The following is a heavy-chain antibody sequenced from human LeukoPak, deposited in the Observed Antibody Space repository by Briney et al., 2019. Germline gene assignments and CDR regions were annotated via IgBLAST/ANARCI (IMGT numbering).Heavy chain of an antibody. CDR1: GGSISSYY. CDR3: ARSPRIAARRDYYYMDV. J-gene: IGHJ6*03. CDR2: IYYSGST. V-gene: IGHV4-59*01. D-gene: IGHD6-6*01. Sequence: KPSETLSLTCTVSGGSISSYYWSWIRQPPGKGLEWIGYIYYSGSTNYNPSLKSRVTISVDTSKNQFSLKLSSVTAADTAVYYCARSPRIAARRDYYYMDVWGKGTTVTVS.